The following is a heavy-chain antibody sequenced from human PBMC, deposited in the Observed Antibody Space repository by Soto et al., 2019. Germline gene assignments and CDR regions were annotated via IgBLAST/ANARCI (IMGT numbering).Heavy chain of an antibody. V-gene: IGHV1-18*04. Sequence: ASVKVSCKACGYSFTRCGISWVRQAPGQGLGCMGWISTYNGSTNYAQKFQGRVSMTTDTSTSTAYMGLRSLRYADTAVFFRALWHVSDSWGQGTLVTVSS. J-gene: IGHJ4*02. D-gene: IGHD3-10*01. CDR2: ISTYNGST. CDR3: ALWHVSDS. CDR1: GYSFTRCG.